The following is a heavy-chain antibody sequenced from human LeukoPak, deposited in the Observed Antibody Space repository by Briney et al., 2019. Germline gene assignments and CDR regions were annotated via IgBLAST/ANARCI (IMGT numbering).Heavy chain of an antibody. CDR2: IYYSGST. V-gene: IGHV4-59*01. J-gene: IGHJ4*02. CDR3: ARVYEGSGWPEFDY. D-gene: IGHD6-19*01. CDR1: GGSISSYY. Sequence: SETLSLTCTVSGGSISSYYWSWIRQPPGKGLEWIGYIYYSGSTNYNPSLKGRVTISVDTSKNQFSLKLSSVTAADTAVYYCARVYEGSGWPEFDYWGQGTLVTVSS.